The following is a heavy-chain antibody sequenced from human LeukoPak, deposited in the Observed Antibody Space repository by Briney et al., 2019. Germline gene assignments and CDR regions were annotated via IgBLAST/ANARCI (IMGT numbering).Heavy chain of an antibody. CDR3: ARSTLSAIFGVVIDRRFDY. D-gene: IGHD3-3*01. Sequence: ASVKVYCKASGYTFTSYDINWVRQATGQGLEWMGWMNPNSGNTGYAQKFQGRVTMTRNTSISTAYMELSSLRSEDTAVYYCARSTLSAIFGVVIDRRFDYWGQGTLVTVSS. CDR1: GYTFTSYD. CDR2: MNPNSGNT. V-gene: IGHV1-8*01. J-gene: IGHJ4*02.